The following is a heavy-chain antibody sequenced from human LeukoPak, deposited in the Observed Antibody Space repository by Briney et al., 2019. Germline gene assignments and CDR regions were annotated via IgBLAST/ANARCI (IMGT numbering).Heavy chain of an antibody. CDR3: AREGGWNDFDY. D-gene: IGHD1-1*01. CDR1: GFTFSSYN. J-gene: IGHJ4*02. CDR2: ISRSSSSI. V-gene: IGHV3-48*01. Sequence: PGGSLRLSCAASGFTFSSYNMNWVRQAPGKGLEWVSYISRSSSSIYYADSGKGRFTISRDNAKNSLYLQMNSLRADDTAIYYCAREGGWNDFDYWGQGSLVAVSS.